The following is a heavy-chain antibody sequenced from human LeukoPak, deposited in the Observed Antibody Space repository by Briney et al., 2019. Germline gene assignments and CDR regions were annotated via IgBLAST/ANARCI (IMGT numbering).Heavy chain of an antibody. D-gene: IGHD1-1*01. V-gene: IGHV1-18*01. CDR2: ISTYNGNT. CDR1: GYAFTSYG. CDR3: ARANWNPVGHFDY. J-gene: IGHJ4*02. Sequence: GASVKVSCKASGYAFTSYGISWVRQAPGQGLEWMGWISTYNGNTKYAQKLQNRVTMTTDTFTSTAYMQLRSLRSDDTAVYYCARANWNPVGHFDYWGQGTLVTVSS.